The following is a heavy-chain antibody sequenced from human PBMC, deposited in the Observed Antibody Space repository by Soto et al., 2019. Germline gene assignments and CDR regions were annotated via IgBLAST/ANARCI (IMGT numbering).Heavy chain of an antibody. D-gene: IGHD3-16*01. CDR1: GYNFPNHW. V-gene: IGHV5-51*01. J-gene: IGHJ4*02. Sequence: VESLKISCKGSGYNFPNHWIGWVRQMPWKGLEWMAIIYPGDSETRYSPSFQGQVTISVDKSISTAYLQWSSLRASDSAMYYCARPAYSYAYLSYKDYWGLGTLVTVSS. CDR3: ARPAYSYAYLSYKDY. CDR2: IYPGDSET.